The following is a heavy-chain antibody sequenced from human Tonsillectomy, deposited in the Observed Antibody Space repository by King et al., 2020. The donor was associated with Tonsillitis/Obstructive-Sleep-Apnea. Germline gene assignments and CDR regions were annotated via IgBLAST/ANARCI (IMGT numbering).Heavy chain of an antibody. V-gene: IGHV4-34*01. Sequence: VQLQQWGAGLSKPSETLSLTCAVYGGSFSGYYWSWIRQPPGKGLEWIGEINHSGSTNYNPSLKSRVTISVDTSKNQFSLKLSSVTAADTAVYYCARGVPAAMAAYYYYMDVWGKGATVTVSS. CDR3: ARGVPAAMAAYYYYMDV. J-gene: IGHJ6*03. CDR2: INHSGST. CDR1: GGSFSGYY. D-gene: IGHD2-2*01.